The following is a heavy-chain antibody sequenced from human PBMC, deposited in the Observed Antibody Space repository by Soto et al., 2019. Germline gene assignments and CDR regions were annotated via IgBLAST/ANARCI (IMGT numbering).Heavy chain of an antibody. CDR1: GGSISSSSFH. V-gene: IGHV4-30-4*08. Sequence: SETLSLTCTVSGGSISSSSFHWGWIRQPPGKGLEWIGYIYYSGSTYYNPSLKSRVTISVDTSKNQFSLKLSSVTAADTAVYYWARVSVRPLWRFDYWGQGTLVTVSS. CDR2: IYYSGST. CDR3: ARVSVRPLWRFDY. J-gene: IGHJ4*02. D-gene: IGHD3-10*01.